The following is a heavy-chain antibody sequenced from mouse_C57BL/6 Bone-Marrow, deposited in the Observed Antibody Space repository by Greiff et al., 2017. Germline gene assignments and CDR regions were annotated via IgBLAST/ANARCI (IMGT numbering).Heavy chain of an antibody. V-gene: IGHV1-76*01. D-gene: IGHD2-4*01. CDR2: IYPGSGNT. J-gene: IGHJ2*01. Sequence: QVHVKQSGAELVRPGASVKLSCKASGYTFTDYYINWVKQRPGQGLEWIARIYPGSGNTYYNEKFKGKATLTAEKSSSTAYMQLSSLTSEDSAVYFCARTPLEGLRRYYFDYWGQGTTLTVSS. CDR1: GYTFTDYY. CDR3: ARTPLEGLRRYYFDY.